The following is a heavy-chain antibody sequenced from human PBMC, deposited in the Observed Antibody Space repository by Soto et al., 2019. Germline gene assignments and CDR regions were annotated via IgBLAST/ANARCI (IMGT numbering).Heavy chain of an antibody. CDR2: TIPIFGTA. CDR3: ARDLKSSGYYDSSGYYGY. J-gene: IGHJ4*02. V-gene: IGHV1-69*13. CDR1: GGTFSSYA. D-gene: IGHD3-22*01. Sequence: GASVKVSCKASGGTFSSYAISWVRQAPGQGLEWMGGTIPIFGTANYAQKFQGRVTITADESTSTAYMELSSLRSEDTAVYYYARDLKSSGYYDSSGYYGYWGQGTLVTVSS.